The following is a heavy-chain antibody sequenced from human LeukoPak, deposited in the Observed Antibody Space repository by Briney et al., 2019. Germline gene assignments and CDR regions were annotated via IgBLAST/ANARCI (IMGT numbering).Heavy chain of an antibody. V-gene: IGHV4-39*07. CDR1: GGSISSSSYY. J-gene: IGHJ4*02. CDR2: IYYSGST. CDR3: ARSELLWFGGVNSGFDY. D-gene: IGHD3-10*01. Sequence: PSETLSLTCTVSGGSISSSSYYWGWIRQPPGKGLEWIGYIYYSGSTNYNPSLKSRVTISLDTSKNQFSLKLSSVTAAGTAVYYCARSELLWFGGVNSGFDYWGQGTLVTVSS.